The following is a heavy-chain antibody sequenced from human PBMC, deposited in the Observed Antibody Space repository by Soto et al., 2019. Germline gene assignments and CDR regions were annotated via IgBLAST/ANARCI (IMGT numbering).Heavy chain of an antibody. CDR2: ISYTGAT. D-gene: IGHD2-15*01. J-gene: IGHJ4*02. V-gene: IGHV4-31*03. CDR3: ARGGPVSVSPAWQLLGYFDY. Sequence: QVHLQESGTGQVRPSQTLSLSCSVSGGSISRGAFFWTWIRQFPGKGLEWIAYISYTGATYYNPSLKSRVTILADTSKNQSSLKLNSVTSADTAVYYCARGGPVSVSPAWQLLGYFDYWGQGTLVTVSS. CDR1: GGSISRGAFF.